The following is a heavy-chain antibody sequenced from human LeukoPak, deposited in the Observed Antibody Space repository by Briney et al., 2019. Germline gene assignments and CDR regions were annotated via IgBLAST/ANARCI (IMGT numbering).Heavy chain of an antibody. V-gene: IGHV4-59*01. Sequence: SETLSLTCTVSGGSISSYYWSWIRQPPGKGLEWIGYIYYSGSTNYNPSLKSRVTISVDTSKNQFSLKLSSVTAADTAVYYCARTYYYDSSGQDAFDIWGQGTMVTVSS. CDR2: IYYSGST. D-gene: IGHD3-22*01. CDR1: GGSISSYY. CDR3: ARTYYYDSSGQDAFDI. J-gene: IGHJ3*02.